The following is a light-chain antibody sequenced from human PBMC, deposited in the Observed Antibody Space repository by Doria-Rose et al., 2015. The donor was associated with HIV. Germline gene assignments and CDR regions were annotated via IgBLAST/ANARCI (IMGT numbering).Light chain of an antibody. Sequence: DIQMTRSPSSLSASVGDRVTITCRASQSAGSFLNWYQQKPGKATKLLIYAAAALQNGFPSRFSGSGSGTDFTLTISSLQPEDFAAYFCQQSYSTPLTFGGGPKVKIK. V-gene: IGKV1-39*01. CDR2: AAA. J-gene: IGKJ4*01. CDR1: QSAGSF. CDR3: QQSYSTPLT.